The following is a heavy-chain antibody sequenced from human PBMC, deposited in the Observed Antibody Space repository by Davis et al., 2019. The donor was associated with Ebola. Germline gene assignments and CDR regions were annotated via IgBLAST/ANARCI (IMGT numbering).Heavy chain of an antibody. D-gene: IGHD5-12*01. V-gene: IGHV4-59*01. CDR2: IYYSGST. CDR1: GGSTSSYY. J-gene: IGHJ4*02. CDR3: AGGVATAVFDY. Sequence: SETLSPTCTVLGGSTSSYYWSWIRQPPGKGLEWIGYIYYSGSTNYNPSLKSRVIISVDTSKNQFSLKLSSVTAADTAVYYCAGGVATAVFDYWGQGTLVTVSS.